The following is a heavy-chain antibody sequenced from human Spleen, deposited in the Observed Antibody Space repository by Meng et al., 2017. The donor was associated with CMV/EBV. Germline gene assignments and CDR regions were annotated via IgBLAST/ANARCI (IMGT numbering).Heavy chain of an antibody. CDR1: GFTFSGHT. D-gene: IGHD2-21*01. V-gene: IGHV3-30*14. CDR3: VKEGIRDEWPRDFDY. J-gene: IGHJ4*02. Sequence: GESLKISCAASGFTFSGHTMHWVRQTPGKGLEWLAIISYDGGDTYYADSVKGRFTISRDNSKNTLYLQMDSLRHEDTAFYHCVKEGIRDEWPRDFDYWGQGLLVTVSS. CDR2: ISYDGGDT.